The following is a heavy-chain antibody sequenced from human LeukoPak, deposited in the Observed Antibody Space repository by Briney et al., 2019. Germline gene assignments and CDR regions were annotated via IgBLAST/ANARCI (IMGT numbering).Heavy chain of an antibody. CDR3: ARRAYDFWSGYYCDY. CDR1: GFTFSSYS. J-gene: IGHJ4*02. V-gene: IGHV3-21*01. Sequence: PGGSLRLSCAASGFTFSSYSMNWVRQAPGKGLEWVSSISSSSSYIYYADSVKGRFTISRDNAKNSLYLQMNSLRAEDTAVYYCARRAYDFWSGYYCDYWGQGTLVTVSS. CDR2: ISSSSSYI. D-gene: IGHD3-3*01.